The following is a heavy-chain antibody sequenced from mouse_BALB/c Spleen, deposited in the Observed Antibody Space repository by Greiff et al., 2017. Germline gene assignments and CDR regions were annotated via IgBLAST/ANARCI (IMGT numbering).Heavy chain of an antibody. CDR1: GFNIKDYY. J-gene: IGHJ3*01. V-gene: IGHV14-4*02. Sequence: VQLKQSGAELVRSGASVKLSCTASGFNIKDYYMHWVKQRPEQGLGWIGWIDPENGDTEYAPKFQGKATMTADTSSNTAYLQLSSLTSEDTAVYYCTGPGEFAYWGQGTLVTVSA. CDR3: TGPGEFAY. CDR2: IDPENGDT.